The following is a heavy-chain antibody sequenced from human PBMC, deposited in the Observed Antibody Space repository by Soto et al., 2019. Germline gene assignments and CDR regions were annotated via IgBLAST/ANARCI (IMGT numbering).Heavy chain of an antibody. V-gene: IGHV4-34*01. Sequence: SETLSLTCAVYGWSFSGYYWSWIRQPPGKGLEWIGEINHSGTTNYNPSLKSRVTISVDTTKNQFSLKLSSVTAADTAVYYCASLDFNLDEWLVPRYNWFDPWGQGTLVTVSS. CDR2: INHSGTT. CDR3: ASLDFNLDEWLVPRYNWFDP. CDR1: GWSFSGYY. J-gene: IGHJ5*02. D-gene: IGHD6-19*01.